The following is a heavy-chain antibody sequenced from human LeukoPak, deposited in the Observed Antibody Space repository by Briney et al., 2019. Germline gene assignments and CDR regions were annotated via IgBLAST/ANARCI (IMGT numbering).Heavy chain of an antibody. CDR1: GFTFNDYG. CDR2: INWNGGST. D-gene: IGHD4/OR15-4a*01. V-gene: IGHV3-20*04. J-gene: IGHJ6*03. Sequence: GGSLRLSCAASGFTFNDYGMSWVRQAPGKGLEWVSGINWNGGSTGYADSVKGRFTISRDNAKSSLYLQMNSLRAEDTALYYCARFRGTHYRGYYYMDVWGKGTTVTVSS. CDR3: ARFRGTHYRGYYYMDV.